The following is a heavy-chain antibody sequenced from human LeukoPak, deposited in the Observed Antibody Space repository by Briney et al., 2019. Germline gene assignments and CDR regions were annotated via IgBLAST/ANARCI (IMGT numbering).Heavy chain of an antibody. CDR2: INCNGGST. CDR3: AKVTYGSGTYGAFDS. CDR1: GFTFDDYG. V-gene: IGHV3-20*04. J-gene: IGHJ4*02. D-gene: IGHD3-10*01. Sequence: GGSLRLSCAASGFTFDDYGMSWVRQAPGKGLEWVSGINCNGGSTGYADSVKGRFTISRDNAKNSLYLQMNSLRAEDTAVYYCAKVTYGSGTYGAFDSWGQGTLVTVSS.